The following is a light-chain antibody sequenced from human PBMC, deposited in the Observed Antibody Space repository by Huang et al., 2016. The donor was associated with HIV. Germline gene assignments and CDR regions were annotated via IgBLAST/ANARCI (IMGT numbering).Light chain of an antibody. CDR1: QSVRSW. CDR3: QQYSSYIQWT. Sequence: DIQMTQSPSTLSASVGDRVTIICRASQSVRSWLAWYQQKPGKAPKLLIYQASTLQNGVPSRFSGSGSGTEFILTISSLQPDDFATYYCQQYSSYIQWTFGQGTKVEI. V-gene: IGKV1-5*03. J-gene: IGKJ1*01. CDR2: QAS.